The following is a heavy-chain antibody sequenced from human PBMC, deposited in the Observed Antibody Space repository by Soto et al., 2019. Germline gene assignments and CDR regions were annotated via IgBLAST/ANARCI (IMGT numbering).Heavy chain of an antibody. V-gene: IGHV1-69*13. CDR1: GGTFSSYA. Sequence: GASVKVSCKASGGTFSSYAISWVRQAPGQGLEWMGGIIPIFGTANYAQKFQGRVTIIADESTSTAYMELSSLRSEDTAVYYCARYCSGGSCYKKNQDEYNWFDPWGQGTLVTVSS. CDR2: IIPIFGTA. CDR3: ARYCSGGSCYKKNQDEYNWFDP. D-gene: IGHD2-15*01. J-gene: IGHJ5*02.